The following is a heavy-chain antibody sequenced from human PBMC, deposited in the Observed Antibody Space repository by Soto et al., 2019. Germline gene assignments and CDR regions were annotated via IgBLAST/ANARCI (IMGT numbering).Heavy chain of an antibody. Sequence: QITLKESGPTLVKPTQTLTLTCTFSGFSFTTSGVAVGWIRQPPGKALECLALIHWDDSKRYSPSLKSRLTITKDTSKNQVLLTMTNMDPVDTGTYYCPRGLRSESYYSWFYSWGPGTLVTVSS. V-gene: IGHV2-5*02. CDR1: GFSFTTSGVA. J-gene: IGHJ5*01. D-gene: IGHD3-10*01. CDR3: PRGLRSESYYSWFYS. CDR2: IHWDDSK.